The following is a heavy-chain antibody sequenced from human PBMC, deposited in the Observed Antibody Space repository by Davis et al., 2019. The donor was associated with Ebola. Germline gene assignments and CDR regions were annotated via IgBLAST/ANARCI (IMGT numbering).Heavy chain of an antibody. V-gene: IGHV3-15*01. Sequence: GESLKISCAASGFTFSNAWMSWVRQAPGKGLEWVGRIKSKTDGGTTDYAAPVKGRLTISRDDSKNTLYLQMNSLKTEDTAVYYCTTDPLIVRGGGWGQGTLVTVSS. D-gene: IGHD3-10*01. CDR2: IKSKTDGGTT. CDR3: TTDPLIVRGGG. CDR1: GFTFSNAW. J-gene: IGHJ4*02.